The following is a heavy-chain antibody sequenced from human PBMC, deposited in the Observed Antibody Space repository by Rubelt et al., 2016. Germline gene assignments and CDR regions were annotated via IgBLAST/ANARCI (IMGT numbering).Heavy chain of an antibody. CDR2: IWYDGTTK. D-gene: IGHD4-17*01. CDR1: GFTFSRYG. V-gene: IGHV3-33*01. CDR3: AMTTVNYYDHGMDV. Sequence: VLLVESGGGLVQPGRSLRLSCEASGFTFSRYGMHWVRQAPGKGLEWVAVIWYDGTTKYYLDSVKGRFTISRDNSNNMLYLQMNSLRAEDTALYYCAMTTVNYYDHGMDVWGQGTTVTVSS. J-gene: IGHJ6*02.